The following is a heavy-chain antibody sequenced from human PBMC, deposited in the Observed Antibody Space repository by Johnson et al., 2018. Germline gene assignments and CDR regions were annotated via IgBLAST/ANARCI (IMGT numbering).Heavy chain of an antibody. CDR1: GFIVSSNY. D-gene: IGHD2-15*01. J-gene: IGHJ3*02. V-gene: IGHV3-66*02. CDR3: ARDTRTYCSGGSCYSKDAFDI. Sequence: VQLVESGGGLVQPGGSLRLSCAASGFIVSSNYMSWVRQAPGKGLEWVSIIYSGGSTNYADSVKGRFIISRAHFKKTLYLQMNTLRAEDTAGYYGARDTRTYCSGGSCYSKDAFDIWGQGTMVTVSS. CDR2: IYSGGST.